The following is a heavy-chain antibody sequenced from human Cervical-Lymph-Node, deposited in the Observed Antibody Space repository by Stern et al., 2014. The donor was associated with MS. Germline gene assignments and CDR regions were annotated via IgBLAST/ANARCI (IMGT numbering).Heavy chain of an antibody. CDR3: ARDRRAFLDY. Sequence: EVQLVESGGGLVQPGGSLRLSCVASGFSFGTSWMSWVRQPPGRGLEWVANIRQDLYDKFYVDSVKGRFTISRDNARNSLYLQMNSLTVADTAVYYCARDRRAFLDYWGQGTHVAVSS. V-gene: IGHV3-7*01. CDR2: IRQDLYDK. CDR1: GFSFGTSW. D-gene: IGHD2/OR15-2a*01. J-gene: IGHJ4*02.